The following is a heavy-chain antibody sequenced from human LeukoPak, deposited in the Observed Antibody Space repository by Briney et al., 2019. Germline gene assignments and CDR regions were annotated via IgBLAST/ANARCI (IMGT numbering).Heavy chain of an antibody. J-gene: IGHJ4*02. V-gene: IGHV4-59*08. CDR3: ARHAPGYDYVWGSYRYHPPFDY. D-gene: IGHD3-16*02. CDR1: GVSINSYY. CDR2: ILYSGNT. Sequence: SETLSLTCTVSGVSINSYYWSWVRQPPGKGLEWIGYILYSGNTKYIPSLKSRVTISVDTSKNQFSLKLSSVTAADTAVYYCARHAPGYDYVWGSYRYHPPFDYWGQGTLVTVSS.